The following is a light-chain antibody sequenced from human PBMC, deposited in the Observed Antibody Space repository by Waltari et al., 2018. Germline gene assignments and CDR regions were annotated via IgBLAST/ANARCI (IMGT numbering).Light chain of an antibody. CDR3: QSYDSSLSVV. CDR1: SSNLGAGYD. V-gene: IGLV1-40*01. CDR2: GNS. Sequence: QSVLTQPPSVSGAPGQRVIISCTGSSSNLGAGYDVHWYQPLPGTAPKLLIYGNSNRPSGVPDRFSGSKSGTSASLAITGLQAEDEADYYCQSYDSSLSVVFGGGTKLTVL. J-gene: IGLJ2*01.